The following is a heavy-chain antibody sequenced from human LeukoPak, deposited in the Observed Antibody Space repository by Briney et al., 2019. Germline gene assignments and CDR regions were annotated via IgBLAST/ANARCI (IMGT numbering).Heavy chain of an antibody. CDR1: GFTFSSYW. D-gene: IGHD1-20*01. CDR2: INSDGSST. CDR3: ARRYNSRYYYYYYMDV. Sequence: GGSLRLSCAASGFTFSSYWMHWVRQAPGKGLVWVSRINSDGSSTSYADSVKGRFTISRDNAKNTLYLQMNSLRAEDTALYYCARRYNSRYYYYYYMDVWGKGTTVTVSS. V-gene: IGHV3-74*01. J-gene: IGHJ6*03.